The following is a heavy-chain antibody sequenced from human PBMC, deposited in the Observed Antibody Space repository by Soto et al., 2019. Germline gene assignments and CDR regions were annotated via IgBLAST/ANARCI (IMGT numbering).Heavy chain of an antibody. CDR1: GYIFTNHY. CDR3: AIADYYDSSGFYYDC. J-gene: IGHJ4*02. CDR2: INPSGGST. D-gene: IGHD3-22*01. Sequence: QVQLVQSGAEVKKPGASVKVSCKASGYIFTNHYIHWVRQAPGQGLEWMGIINPSGGSTNYLQKFQGRISMTRDTSTSTVYMELSSLRSEETAVYFCAIADYYDSSGFYYDCWGQGSLVTVSA. V-gene: IGHV1-46*01.